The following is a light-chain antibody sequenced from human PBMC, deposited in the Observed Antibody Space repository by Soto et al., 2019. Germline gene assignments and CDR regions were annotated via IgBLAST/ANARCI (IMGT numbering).Light chain of an antibody. CDR2: YPS. J-gene: IGKJ1*01. V-gene: IGKV3-20*01. Sequence: EVVMTQSPATLSVSPGERATLSCRASQSVSSNYLAWFQQKPGQAPRLLSSYPSSRATGIPDRFSGSGSGTDFTLTISRLEPEDFAVYYCQQYGSSGTFGQGTKVDIK. CDR1: QSVSSNY. CDR3: QQYGSSGT.